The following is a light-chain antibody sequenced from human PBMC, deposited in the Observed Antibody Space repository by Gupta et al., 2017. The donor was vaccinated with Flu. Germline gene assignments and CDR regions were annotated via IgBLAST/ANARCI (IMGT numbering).Light chain of an antibody. V-gene: IGLV2-14*01. CDR3: SSYTSSSTKV. Sequence: SITISCTGTSSDVGGYNYVSWYQQHPGEAPKLMIYEVSNRPSGVSNRFSGSKSGNTASLTISGLQAEDEADYYCSSYTSSSTKVFGGGTKLTVL. CDR1: SSDVGGYNY. J-gene: IGLJ3*02. CDR2: EVS.